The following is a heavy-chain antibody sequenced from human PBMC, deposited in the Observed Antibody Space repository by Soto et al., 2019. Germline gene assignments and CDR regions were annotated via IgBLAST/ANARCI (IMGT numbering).Heavy chain of an antibody. V-gene: IGHV3-64D*08. Sequence: GGSLRLSCSASGFTFSSYAMHWVRQAPGKGLEYVSAISSNGGSTYYADSVKGRFTISRDNSKNTLYLQMSSLRAEDTAVYYCVKTVNILTGYYGDYWGQGTLVTVSS. CDR2: ISSNGGST. J-gene: IGHJ4*02. D-gene: IGHD3-9*01. CDR3: VKTVNILTGYYGDY. CDR1: GFTFSSYA.